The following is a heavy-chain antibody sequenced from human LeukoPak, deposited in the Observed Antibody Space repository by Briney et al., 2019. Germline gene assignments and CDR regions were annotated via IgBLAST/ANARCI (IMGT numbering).Heavy chain of an antibody. CDR3: ARDAAAGKGGFDY. J-gene: IGHJ4*02. CDR2: LIPSFGTA. D-gene: IGHD6-13*01. CDR1: RGTLSSYA. V-gene: IGHV1-69*13. Sequence: ASVTVSCKASRGTLSSYAISWVLQPPGQGLEWMGGLIPSFGTANYAEKFQGRVTIAADESSRTAYMERSSLRSEDTAVYFCARDAAAGKGGFDYWGQGTLVTVSS.